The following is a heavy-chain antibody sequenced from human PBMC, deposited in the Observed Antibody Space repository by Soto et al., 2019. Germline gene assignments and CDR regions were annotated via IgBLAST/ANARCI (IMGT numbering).Heavy chain of an antibody. Sequence: SVKVSCKASGGTFSSYAISWVRQAPGQGLEWMGGIIPIFGTANYAQKFQGRVTITADESTSTAYMELSSLRSEDTAVYYCARISGSYQNHFDYWGQGTLVTVSS. D-gene: IGHD1-26*01. CDR2: IIPIFGTA. CDR3: ARISGSYQNHFDY. J-gene: IGHJ4*02. V-gene: IGHV1-69*13. CDR1: GGTFSSYA.